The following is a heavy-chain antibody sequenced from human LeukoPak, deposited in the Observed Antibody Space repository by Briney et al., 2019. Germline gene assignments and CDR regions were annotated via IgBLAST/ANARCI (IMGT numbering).Heavy chain of an antibody. CDR2: IKPDGSES. CDR1: GFTFNTYW. V-gene: IGHV3-7*01. D-gene: IGHD3-10*02. CDR3: ARDVRSGLNYFVFADY. Sequence: GGSLRLSCAASGFTFNTYWMSWVRQAPGKGLEWVANIKPDGSESYYADSVKGRFCISRDNTKNSLYLQMNSLRAEDTAVYYCARDVRSGLNYFVFADYWGQGTLVTVSS. J-gene: IGHJ4*02.